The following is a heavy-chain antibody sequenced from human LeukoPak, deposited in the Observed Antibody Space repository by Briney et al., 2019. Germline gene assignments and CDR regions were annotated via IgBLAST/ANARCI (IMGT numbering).Heavy chain of an antibody. D-gene: IGHD3-10*01. CDR3: TTDEYYGSGSYYKASDY. V-gene: IGHV3-15*01. CDR1: GFTFSNAW. Sequence: PGGSLRLSCAASGFTFSNAWMSWVRQAPGKGLEWVGRIKSKTDGGTTDYAAPVKGRFIISRDDSKNTLYLQMNSLKTEDTAVYYCTTDEYYGSGSYYKASDYWGQGTLVTVSS. CDR2: IKSKTDGGTT. J-gene: IGHJ4*02.